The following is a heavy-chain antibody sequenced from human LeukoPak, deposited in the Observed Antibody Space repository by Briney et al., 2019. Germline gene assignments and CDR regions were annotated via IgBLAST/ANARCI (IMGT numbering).Heavy chain of an antibody. V-gene: IGHV3-9*03. J-gene: IGHJ4*02. D-gene: IGHD3-22*01. CDR2: ISWNSGSI. CDR3: AKGSHYYDSSGYYDY. Sequence: PGGSLRLSCAASGFTFDDYAMHWVRQAPGKGLEWVSGISWNSGSIGYADSVKGRFTISRDNAKNSLYLQMNGLRAEDMALYYCAKGSHYYDSSGYYDYWGQGTLVTVSS. CDR1: GFTFDDYA.